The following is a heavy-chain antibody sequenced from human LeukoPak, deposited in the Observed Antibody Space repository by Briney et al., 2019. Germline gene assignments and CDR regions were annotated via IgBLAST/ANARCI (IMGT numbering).Heavy chain of an antibody. CDR3: ARDLLGYCSGGSCYEDWFDP. CDR2: IYYSGST. D-gene: IGHD2-15*01. Sequence: PSETLSLTCTVSGGSISSYYWSWIRQPPGKGLEWIGYIYYSGSTNSNPSLKSRVTISVDTSKNQFSLKLSSVTAADTAVYYCARDLLGYCSGGSCYEDWFDPWGQGTLVTVSS. J-gene: IGHJ5*02. CDR1: GGSISSYY. V-gene: IGHV4-59*01.